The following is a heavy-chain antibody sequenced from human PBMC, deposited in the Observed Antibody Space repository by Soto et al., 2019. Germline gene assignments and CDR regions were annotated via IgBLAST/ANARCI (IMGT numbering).Heavy chain of an antibody. D-gene: IGHD3-22*01. V-gene: IGHV5-51*01. CDR2: IYPGDSDT. CDR3: ARLHNYDNSGSSEGLDF. CDR1: GYRFTDYW. Sequence: GESLKISCKGSGYRFTDYWIGWVRQMPGKGLDWMGIIYPGDSDTRYSPSFQGQVTISADKSVTTAYLQWSSLKASDTAMYYCARLHNYDNSGSSEGLDFWGQGTLVTVS. J-gene: IGHJ4*02.